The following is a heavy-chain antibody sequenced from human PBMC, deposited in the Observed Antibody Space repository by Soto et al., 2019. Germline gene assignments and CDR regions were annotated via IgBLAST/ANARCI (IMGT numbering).Heavy chain of an antibody. V-gene: IGHV4-30-4*01. D-gene: IGHD2-21*02. CDR1: GGSISSGDYY. CDR3: ARDCGGDCYYYYGMDV. J-gene: IGHJ6*02. Sequence: QVQLQESGPGLVKPSQTLSLTCTVSGGSISSGDYYWSWIRQPPGKGLEWIGYIYYSGSTYYNPSLKSRVTQSVDTSKNQFSLKLSSVTAADTAVYYCARDCGGDCYYYYGMDVWGQGTTVTVSS. CDR2: IYYSGST.